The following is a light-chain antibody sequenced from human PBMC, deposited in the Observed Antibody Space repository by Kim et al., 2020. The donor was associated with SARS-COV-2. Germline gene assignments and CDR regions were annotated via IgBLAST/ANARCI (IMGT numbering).Light chain of an antibody. CDR1: SLRSYY. CDR3: NSRDTSPNHWV. Sequence: ALGQTASISCQGDSLRSYYATWYQQKSGQAPVVVFYGKNHRPSGIPDRFSGSSSGNTASLTITGAQAEDEADYYCNSRDTSPNHWVFGGGTKLTVL. V-gene: IGLV3-19*01. CDR2: GKN. J-gene: IGLJ3*02.